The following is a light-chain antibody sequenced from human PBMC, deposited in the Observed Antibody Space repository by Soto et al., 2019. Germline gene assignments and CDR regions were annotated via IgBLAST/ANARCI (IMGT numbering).Light chain of an antibody. CDR3: QQYDSYSWT. J-gene: IGKJ1*01. Sequence: DIQMTQSPSTLSASGGDRVTITCRASQSVSNWLAWYQQKPGKAPNLLIYDVSSLESGVPSRFSGSGSGTEFILTISSLQPDDFATYYCQQYDSYSWTFGQGTKVDI. CDR2: DVS. V-gene: IGKV1-5*01. CDR1: QSVSNW.